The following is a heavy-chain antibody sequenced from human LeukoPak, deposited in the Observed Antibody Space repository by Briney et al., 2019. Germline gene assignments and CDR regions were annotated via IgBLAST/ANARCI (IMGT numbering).Heavy chain of an antibody. CDR3: ASLVVPAAILDYGMDV. D-gene: IGHD2-2*01. CDR1: GYTFTSYY. Sequence: GASVKVSCKASGYTFTSYYMRWVRQAPGQGLEWMGIINPSGGSTSYAQKFQGRVTMTRDTSTSTVYMELSSLRSEDTAVYYCASLVVPAAILDYGMDVWGQGTTVTVSS. V-gene: IGHV1-46*01. J-gene: IGHJ6*02. CDR2: INPSGGST.